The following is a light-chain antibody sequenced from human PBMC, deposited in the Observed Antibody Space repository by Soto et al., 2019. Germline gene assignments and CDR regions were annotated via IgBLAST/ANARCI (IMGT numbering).Light chain of an antibody. J-gene: IGLJ3*02. CDR1: SSNIGSNT. V-gene: IGLV1-44*01. CDR2: SNN. CDR3: ASWDDRLNGRV. Sequence: QSVLTQPPSASGTPGQRVTISCSGSSSNIGSNTVNWYQQLPGTAPKLLIYSNNQRPSGVPDRFSGSKSGTSASLAISVLQSEDEADYYWASWDDRLNGRVFGGGTKLTVL.